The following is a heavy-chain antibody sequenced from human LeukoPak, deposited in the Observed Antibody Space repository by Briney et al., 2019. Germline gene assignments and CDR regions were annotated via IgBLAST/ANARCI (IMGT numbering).Heavy chain of an antibody. Sequence: PSETLSLTCTVSGGSISSSSYYWGWIRQPPGKGLEWIGSIYYSGSTYYNPSLKSRVTISVDTSKNQFSLKLSSVTAADTAVYYCAMDYYGSGSYNYWGQGTLVTVSS. D-gene: IGHD3-10*01. CDR1: GGSISSSSYY. V-gene: IGHV4-39*01. CDR3: AMDYYGSGSYNY. J-gene: IGHJ4*02. CDR2: IYYSGST.